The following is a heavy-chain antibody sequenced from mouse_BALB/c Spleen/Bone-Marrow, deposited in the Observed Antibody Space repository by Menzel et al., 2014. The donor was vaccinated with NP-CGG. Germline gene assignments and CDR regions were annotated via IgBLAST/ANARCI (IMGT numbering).Heavy chain of an antibody. J-gene: IGHJ2*01. CDR3: ARGTYRYYFDY. CDR2: ILPGSGTT. V-gene: IGHV1-9*01. D-gene: IGHD2-14*01. Sequence: VQLQQSGAELMKPGASVKISCKATGYTFSSYWIEWVKQRPGHGLEWIGEILPGSGTTNYNEKFKGKATFTADTSSNTAYMQLSSLTSEDSAVYYCARGTYRYYFDYWGQGTTLPVSS. CDR1: GYTFSSYW.